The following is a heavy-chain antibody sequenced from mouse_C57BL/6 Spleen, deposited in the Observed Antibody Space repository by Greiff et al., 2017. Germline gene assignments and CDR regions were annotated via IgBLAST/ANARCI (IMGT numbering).Heavy chain of an antibody. V-gene: IGHV1-82*01. CDR3: ARSYSNLYAMDY. CDR1: GYAFSSSW. D-gene: IGHD2-5*01. CDR2: IYPGDGDT. J-gene: IGHJ4*01. Sequence: SGPELVKPGASVKISCKASGYAFSSSWMNWVKQRPGKGLEWIGRIYPGDGDTNYNGKFKGKATLTADKSSSTAYMQLSSLTSEDSAVYFCARSYSNLYAMDYWGQGTSVTVSS.